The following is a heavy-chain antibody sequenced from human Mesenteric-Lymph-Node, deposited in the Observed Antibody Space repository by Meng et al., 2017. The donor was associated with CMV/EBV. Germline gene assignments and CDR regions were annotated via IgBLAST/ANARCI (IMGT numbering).Heavy chain of an antibody. CDR1: GFSLRPSGLR. CDR2: IDWDDDK. D-gene: IGHD3-22*01. Sequence: SGSTLVNPTQTLTLICTFSGFSLRPSGLRVSWIRQPPGKALEWLARIDWDDDKFYSASLKTRLTISKDTSKNQEVLTMTNMNPVDTATYYCARQYDSSGYYYDAFDIWGQGTMVTVSS. V-gene: IGHV2-70D*14. CDR3: ARQYDSSGYYYDAFDI. J-gene: IGHJ3*02.